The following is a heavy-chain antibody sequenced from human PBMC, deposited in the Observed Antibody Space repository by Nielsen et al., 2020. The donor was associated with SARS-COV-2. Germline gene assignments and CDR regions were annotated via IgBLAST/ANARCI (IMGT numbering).Heavy chain of an antibody. Sequence: SETLSLTCTVSDGSISSYYWSWIRQPPGKGLEWIGYIYYSGSTNYNPSLKSRVTISVDTSKNQFSLKLSSVTAADTAVYYCARDSEYKTPLYYYGMDVWGQGTTVTVSS. CDR2: IYYSGST. CDR1: DGSISSYY. D-gene: IGHD6-6*01. CDR3: ARDSEYKTPLYYYGMDV. J-gene: IGHJ6*02. V-gene: IGHV4-59*01.